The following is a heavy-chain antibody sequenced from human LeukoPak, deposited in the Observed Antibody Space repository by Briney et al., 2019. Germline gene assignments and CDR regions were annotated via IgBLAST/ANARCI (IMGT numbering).Heavy chain of an antibody. J-gene: IGHJ6*03. CDR1: GFTFSSYA. CDR2: ISGRAGTT. D-gene: IGHD2-15*01. Sequence: GGSLRLSCAASGFTFSSYAMSWVRQAPGKGLEWVSAISGRAGTTHYADSVKGRFTISRDNSKNTLYLQMNSLRAEDTAVYYCAKEGCSGGSCYSYYYYMDVWGKGTTVTVSS. CDR3: AKEGCSGGSCYSYYYYMDV. V-gene: IGHV3-23*01.